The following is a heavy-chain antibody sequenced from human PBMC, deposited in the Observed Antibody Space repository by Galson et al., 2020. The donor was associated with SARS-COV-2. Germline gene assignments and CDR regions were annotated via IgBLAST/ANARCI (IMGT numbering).Heavy chain of an antibody. D-gene: IGHD4-4*01. V-gene: IGHV4-59*01. CDR3: ARGPFDSNYPYYYYYYGMDV. CDR2: IYYSGST. CDR1: GGSISSYY. Sequence: SETLSLTCTVSGGSISSYYWSWIRQPPGKGLECIGYIYYSGSTNYNPSLKSRVTISVDTSKNQFSLKLSSVTAADTAVYYCARGPFDSNYPYYYYYYGMDVWGQGTTVTVSS. J-gene: IGHJ6*02.